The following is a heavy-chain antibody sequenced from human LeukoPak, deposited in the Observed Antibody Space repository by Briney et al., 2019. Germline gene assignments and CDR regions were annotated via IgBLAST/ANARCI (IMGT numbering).Heavy chain of an antibody. CDR2: INEDGSDK. Sequence: SGGSLRLSCAASGFTFSNSWMTWVRQAPGKGPEWVAHINEDGSDKYYVDSVTGRFSISRDNTKNSLYLQMSSLRAEDTAVYYCATWSNAWEFDYWGQGTLVSVSS. J-gene: IGHJ4*02. V-gene: IGHV3-7*05. CDR1: GFTFSNSW. CDR3: ATWSNAWEFDY. D-gene: IGHD1-26*01.